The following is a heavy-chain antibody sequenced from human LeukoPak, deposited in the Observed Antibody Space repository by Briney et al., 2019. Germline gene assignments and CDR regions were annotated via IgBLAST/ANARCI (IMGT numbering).Heavy chain of an antibody. CDR2: ISSSGSDI. V-gene: IGHV3-21*01. D-gene: IGHD6-6*01. CDR1: GFTFSSSS. J-gene: IGHJ4*02. Sequence: GGSLRLSYAAFGFTFSSSSINWVRQAPGKGLEWVSSISSSGSDIYYTDSVKGRFTISRDNARKSLSLQMNSLRVEDTAVYYCARDRSIAATGDTFDYWGQGTLVTVSS. CDR3: ARDRSIAATGDTFDY.